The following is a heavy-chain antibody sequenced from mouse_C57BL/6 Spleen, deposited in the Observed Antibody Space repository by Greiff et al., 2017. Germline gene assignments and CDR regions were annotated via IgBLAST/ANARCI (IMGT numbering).Heavy chain of an antibody. CDR1: GYTFTSYW. V-gene: IGHV1-74*01. Sequence: QVQLQQPGAELVKPGASVKVSCKASGYTFTSYWMHWVKQRPGQGLEWIGRIHPSDSDTTYNQKFKGKSTLTVDKSSSTAYMQLSSLTSEDSAVYYCSLDSSGYGGVDYWGQGTSVTVSS. D-gene: IGHD3-2*02. J-gene: IGHJ4*01. CDR2: IHPSDSDT. CDR3: SLDSSGYGGVDY.